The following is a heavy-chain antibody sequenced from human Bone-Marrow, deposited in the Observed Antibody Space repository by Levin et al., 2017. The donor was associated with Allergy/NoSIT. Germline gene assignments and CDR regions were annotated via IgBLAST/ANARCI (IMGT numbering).Heavy chain of an antibody. CDR3: ARDRVPAAMLPPYYYYGMDV. CDR2: IYYSGST. Sequence: SETLSLTCTVSGGSISSGDYYWSWIRQPPGKGLEWIGYIYYSGSTYYNPSLKSRVTISVDTSKNQFSLKLSSVTAADTAVYYCARDRVPAAMLPPYYYYGMDVWGQGTTVTVSS. CDR1: GGSISSGDYY. V-gene: IGHV4-30-4*01. D-gene: IGHD2-2*01. J-gene: IGHJ6*02.